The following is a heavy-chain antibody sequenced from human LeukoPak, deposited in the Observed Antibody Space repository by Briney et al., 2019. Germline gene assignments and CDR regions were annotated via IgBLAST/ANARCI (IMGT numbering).Heavy chain of an antibody. CDR3: AKDPTGSWFGEQYNWFDP. Sequence: AGGSLRLSCAASGFTFSSYNMNWVRQAPGKGLEWVLSISSSSDYIYYADSVKGRFTISRDNAKNSLYLQMKSLRAEDTAVYYCAKDPTGSWFGEQYNWFDPWGQGTLVTVSS. J-gene: IGHJ5*02. CDR2: ISSSSDYI. CDR1: GFTFSSYN. D-gene: IGHD3-10*01. V-gene: IGHV3-21*01.